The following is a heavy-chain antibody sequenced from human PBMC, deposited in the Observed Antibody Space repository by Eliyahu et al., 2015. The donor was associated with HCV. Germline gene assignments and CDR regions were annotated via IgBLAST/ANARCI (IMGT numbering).Heavy chain of an antibody. J-gene: IGHJ4*02. Sequence: QVQLQESGPGLVKPSGTLSLTCAVXGGSISSSNWWSWVRQPPGKGLEWIGEIYHSGSTNYNPSLKSRVTISVDKSKNQFSLKLSSVTAADTAVYYCARLWESGVTMVRGVIEPHFDYWGQGTLVTVSS. CDR1: GGSISSSNW. CDR2: IYHSGST. CDR3: ARLWESGVTMVRGVIEPHFDY. V-gene: IGHV4-4*02. D-gene: IGHD3-10*01.